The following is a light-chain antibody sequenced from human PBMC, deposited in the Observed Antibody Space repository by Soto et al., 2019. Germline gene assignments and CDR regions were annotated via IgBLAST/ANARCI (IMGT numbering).Light chain of an antibody. CDR1: QSVSSY. Sequence: DIVLTQSPATLSLSPGERATLSCRASQSVSSYLVWFQQKPGQAPRLLIYDASTRATGIPARFSGSGSGTDFTLTISSLEPEDFAVYYCQQRRNWTLTFGPGTKVDIK. CDR3: QQRRNWTLT. V-gene: IGKV3-11*01. J-gene: IGKJ3*01. CDR2: DAS.